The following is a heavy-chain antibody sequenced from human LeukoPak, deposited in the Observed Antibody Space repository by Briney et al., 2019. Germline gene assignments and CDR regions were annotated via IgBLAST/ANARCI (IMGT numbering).Heavy chain of an antibody. CDR1: GYTFTCYY. V-gene: IGHV1-46*01. CDR2: INPSGGST. D-gene: IGHD1-7*01. Sequence: ASVKVSCKASGYTFTCYYMHWVRQAPGQGLEWMGIINPSGGSTSYAQKFQGRVTMTRDTSTSTVYMELSSLRSEDTAVYYCAREVAYNWNYHWFDPWGQGTLVTVSS. J-gene: IGHJ5*02. CDR3: AREVAYNWNYHWFDP.